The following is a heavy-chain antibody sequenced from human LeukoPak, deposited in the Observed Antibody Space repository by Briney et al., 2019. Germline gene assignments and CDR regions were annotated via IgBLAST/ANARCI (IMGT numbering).Heavy chain of an antibody. CDR3: AKCPYYYDSSGLFDY. J-gene: IGHJ4*02. CDR2: ISGSGGST. Sequence: GGSLRLSCAASGFTFSSYVMSWVRQAPGKGLEWVSAISGSGGSTYYADSVKGRFTISRDNSKNTLYLQMNSLRAEDTAVYYCAKCPYYYDSSGLFDYWGQGTLVTVSS. CDR1: GFTFSSYV. D-gene: IGHD3-22*01. V-gene: IGHV3-23*01.